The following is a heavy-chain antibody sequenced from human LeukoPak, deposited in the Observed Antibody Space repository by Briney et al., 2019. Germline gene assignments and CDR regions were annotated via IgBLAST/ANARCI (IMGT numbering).Heavy chain of an antibody. J-gene: IGHJ3*02. V-gene: IGHV1-69*05. CDR1: GGTFSSYA. D-gene: IGHD3-3*01. CDR2: IIPIFGTA. CDR3: ARDSIFGVVINAFDI. Sequence: ASVKVSCKDSGGTFSSYAISWVRQAPGQGLEWMGRIIPIFGTANYAQKFQGRVTITTDESTSTAYMELSSLRSEDTAVYYCARDSIFGVVINAFDIWGQGTMVTVSS.